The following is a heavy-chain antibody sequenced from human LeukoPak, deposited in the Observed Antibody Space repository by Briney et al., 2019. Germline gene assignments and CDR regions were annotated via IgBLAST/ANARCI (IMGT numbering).Heavy chain of an antibody. CDR2: MYSGGST. CDR1: GLTGSSNF. Sequence: GGSLRLSCAASGLTGSSNFMTGVRQAPGKGLEWVSAMYSGGSTFYADSVRGRFNISRDNSKKTMSLQMSSLRVEDAAVYYCASSGTASRGAMDVWGQGTTVTVSS. D-gene: IGHD1-1*01. J-gene: IGHJ6*02. V-gene: IGHV3-66*01. CDR3: ASSGTASRGAMDV.